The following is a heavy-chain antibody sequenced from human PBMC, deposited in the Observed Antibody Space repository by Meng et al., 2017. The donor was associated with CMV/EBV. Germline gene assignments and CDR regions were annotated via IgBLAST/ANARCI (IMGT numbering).Heavy chain of an antibody. V-gene: IGHV3-48*04. D-gene: IGHD1-7*01. CDR2: ISSSSSTI. Sequence: GESLKISCAASGFTFSSYSMNWVRQAPGKGLEWVSYISSSSSTIYYADSVKGRFTISRDNAKNSLYLQMNSLRPEDTAVYYCARGWNYVDQRVFDYWGQGSLVTVSS. CDR3: ARGWNYVDQRVFDY. J-gene: IGHJ4*02. CDR1: GFTFSSYS.